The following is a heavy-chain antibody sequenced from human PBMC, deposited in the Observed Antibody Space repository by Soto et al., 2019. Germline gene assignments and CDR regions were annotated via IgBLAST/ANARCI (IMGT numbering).Heavy chain of an antibody. D-gene: IGHD1-1*01. CDR2: INPDGRTI. CDR1: EFSFSTSW. CDR3: ATAGNNRFDN. V-gene: IGHV3-74*01. J-gene: IGHJ4*02. Sequence: EVQLVESGGTLVQPGGSLRLSGAASEFSFSTSWLRWVRQAPGEGLVWVSRINPDGRTINYVDSVKGRFTISRDTAKNTLDLQLTILRVEDSAVYFCATAGNNRFDNRGLGTLVTVSS.